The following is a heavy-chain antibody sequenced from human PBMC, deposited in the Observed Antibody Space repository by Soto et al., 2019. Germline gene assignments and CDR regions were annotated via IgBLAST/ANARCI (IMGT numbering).Heavy chain of an antibody. D-gene: IGHD5-12*01. CDR3: AKDQGREWPRGWAYYFDY. Sequence: GGSLRLSCAASGFTFSSYAMSWVRQAPGKGLEWVSAISGSGGSTYYADSVKGRFTISRDNSKNTLYLQMNSLRAEDTAVYYCAKDQGREWPRGWAYYFDYWGQGTLVTVSS. J-gene: IGHJ4*02. CDR1: GFTFSSYA. CDR2: ISGSGGST. V-gene: IGHV3-23*01.